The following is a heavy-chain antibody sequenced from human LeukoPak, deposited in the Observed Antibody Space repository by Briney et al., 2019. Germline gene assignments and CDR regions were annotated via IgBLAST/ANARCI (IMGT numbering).Heavy chain of an antibody. CDR1: GFTFRTYA. CDR2: FSGSGGST. V-gene: IGHV3-23*01. J-gene: IGHJ4*02. D-gene: IGHD3-9*01. CDR3: AKDRLPRDILSGYHPALDC. Sequence: PGGSLRLSCAASGFTFRTYAMSWVRQAPGKGLEWFSGFSGSGGSTYYADSVKGRFTISRDNSKNMLYLEMNRLRAEDTAVYYCAKDRLPRDILSGYHPALDCWGQGTVVTVSS.